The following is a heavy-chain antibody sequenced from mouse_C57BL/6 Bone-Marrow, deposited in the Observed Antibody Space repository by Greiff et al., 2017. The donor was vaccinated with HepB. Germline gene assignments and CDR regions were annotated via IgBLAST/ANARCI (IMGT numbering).Heavy chain of an antibody. D-gene: IGHD1-1*01. Sequence: DVHLVESGGGLVQPGESLKLSCESTEYEFPSHDMSWVRKTPEKRLELVADINSDGGSTYYPDTVERLFIISRDNTKKTLYLQMSSLRSEDTALYDCARPKSYYYYAMDYWDRGTAVTVSS. CDR1: EYEFPSHD. CDR2: INSDGGST. V-gene: IGHV5-2*01. J-gene: IGHJ4*01. CDR3: ARPKSYYYYAMDY.